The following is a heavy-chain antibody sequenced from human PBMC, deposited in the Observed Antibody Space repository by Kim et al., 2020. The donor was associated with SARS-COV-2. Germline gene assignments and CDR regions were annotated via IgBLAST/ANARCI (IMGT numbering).Heavy chain of an antibody. J-gene: IGHJ5*02. V-gene: IGHV7-4-1*02. Sequence: ASVKVSCKASGYTFTSYAMNWVRQAPGQGLEWMGWINTNTGNPTYAQGFTGRFVFSLDTSVSTAYLQISSLKAEETAVYYCARVVNPMAGTVTPRFDPWGQGTLVTVSS. CDR1: GYTFTSYA. CDR2: INTNTGNP. CDR3: ARVVNPMAGTVTPRFDP. D-gene: IGHD4-17*01.